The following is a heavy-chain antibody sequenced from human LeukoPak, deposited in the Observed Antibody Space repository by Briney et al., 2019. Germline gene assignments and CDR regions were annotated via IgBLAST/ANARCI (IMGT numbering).Heavy chain of an antibody. D-gene: IGHD6-6*01. Sequence: GGSLRLPCAASGFPFSTYALNWVRQAPGKGLELVSAIRDGGGAIYNADSVRGRFTMSRDNAKNSLYLQMNRLRAEDTAVYYCARVGYSSSSDWFDPWGQGTLVSVSS. CDR2: IRDGGGAI. CDR3: ARVGYSSSSDWFDP. V-gene: IGHV3-21*01. J-gene: IGHJ5*02. CDR1: GFPFSTYA.